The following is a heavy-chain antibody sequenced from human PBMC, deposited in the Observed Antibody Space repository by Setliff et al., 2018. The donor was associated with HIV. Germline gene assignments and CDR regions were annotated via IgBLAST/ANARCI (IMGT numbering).Heavy chain of an antibody. CDR3: VGRGYNVNRP. CDR2: INHSGST. V-gene: IGHV4-34*01. D-gene: IGHD5-18*01. J-gene: IGHJ5*02. Sequence: SETLSLTCAVYGGSFSDYYWSWIRRPPGKGLEWIGEINHSGSTNYNPSLKSRLSISVDTSKNQFSLKVTSVTAADTATYYCVGRGYNVNRPWGQGNLVTVSS. CDR1: GGSFSDYY.